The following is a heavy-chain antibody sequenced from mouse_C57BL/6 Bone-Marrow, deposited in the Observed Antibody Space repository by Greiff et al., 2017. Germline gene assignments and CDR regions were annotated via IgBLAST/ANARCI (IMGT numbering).Heavy chain of an antibody. D-gene: IGHD3-2*02. CDR1: GYTFTSYT. J-gene: IGHJ2*01. V-gene: IGHV1-4*01. Sequence: QVQLQQSGAELARPGASVKMSCKASGYTFTSYTMHWVKQRPGQGLEWIGYINPSSGYTKYNQKFKDKATLTADKSSSTAYMQLSSLTSEDSAVYYCARKQLRLRYYCDYWGQGTTLTVSS. CDR2: INPSSGYT. CDR3: ARKQLRLRYYCDY.